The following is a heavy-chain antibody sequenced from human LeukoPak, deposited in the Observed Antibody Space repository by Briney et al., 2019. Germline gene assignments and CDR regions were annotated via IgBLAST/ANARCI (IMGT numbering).Heavy chain of an antibody. J-gene: IGHJ4*02. CDR1: GASMSSNY. Sequence: SETLSLTCNVSGASMSSNYWSWIRQPPGKGLEWIGYIYHSGNTNYSPSLESRVTMSVNESKNQFSLRVHFVSAADTAVYYCASARRAAVAGRFASWGQGTLVTVSS. CDR2: IYHSGNT. V-gene: IGHV4-4*09. D-gene: IGHD6-19*01. CDR3: ASARRAAVAGRFAS.